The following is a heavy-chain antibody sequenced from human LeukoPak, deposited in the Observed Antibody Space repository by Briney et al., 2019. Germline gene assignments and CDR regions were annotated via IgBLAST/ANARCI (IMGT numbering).Heavy chain of an antibody. J-gene: IGHJ4*02. CDR1: GGTFGSYA. CDR3: ARDEEKAAGSL. D-gene: IGHD6-13*01. V-gene: IGHV1-69*13. Sequence: SVKVSCKPSGGTFGSYAISWVRQAPGQGPEWVGGIIPLFGAPLYAQKFQGRVTITADERTSTVYMDLSSLRSDDTAVYYCARDEEKAAGSLWGQGTPVIVSS. CDR2: IIPLFGAP.